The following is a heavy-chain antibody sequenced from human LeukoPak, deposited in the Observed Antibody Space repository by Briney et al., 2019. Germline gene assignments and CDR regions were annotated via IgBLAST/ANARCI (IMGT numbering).Heavy chain of an antibody. D-gene: IGHD5-24*01. CDR3: ARGSGGDGYIRVDDY. Sequence: SETLSLTCAVYGGSLSGYYWSWIRQPPGKGGEWIGEINHSGSPNYNPSLKSRVTISVDTAKNQLSLKLSSVTAADTAVYYCARGSGGDGYIRVDDYWGQGTLVTVSS. V-gene: IGHV4-34*01. CDR2: INHSGSP. CDR1: GGSLSGYY. J-gene: IGHJ4*02.